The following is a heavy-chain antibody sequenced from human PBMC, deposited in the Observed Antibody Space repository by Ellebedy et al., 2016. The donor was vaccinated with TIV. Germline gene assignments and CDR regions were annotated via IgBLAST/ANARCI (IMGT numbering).Heavy chain of an antibody. J-gene: IGHJ4*02. CDR2: IWFDGSNK. CDR3: AKGTQWLGRTCFDY. D-gene: IGHD6-19*01. CDR1: GFTFSSYG. V-gene: IGHV3-33*06. Sequence: PGGSLRLSCAASGFTFSSYGMHWVRQAPGKGLEWVAVIWFDGSNKYHADSVKGRFTISRDNSKNTLYLQMNSLRADDTAVYYCAKGTQWLGRTCFDYWGQGTLVTVSS.